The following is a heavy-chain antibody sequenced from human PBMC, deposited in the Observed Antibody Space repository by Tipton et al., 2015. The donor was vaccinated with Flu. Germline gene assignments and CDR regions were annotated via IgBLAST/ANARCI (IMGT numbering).Heavy chain of an antibody. D-gene: IGHD3-16*01. Sequence: TLSLTCAVSGGSISSSNWWSWVRQPPGKGLEWIGEIYHSGSTNYNPSLKSRVTISVDKSKNQFSLKLSSVTAADTAVYYFARDPAPLGWGSSVYFAYWGQGTLVTVSS. CDR3: ARDPAPLGWGSSVYFAY. CDR2: IYHSGST. V-gene: IGHV4-4*02. J-gene: IGHJ4*02. CDR1: GGSISSSNW.